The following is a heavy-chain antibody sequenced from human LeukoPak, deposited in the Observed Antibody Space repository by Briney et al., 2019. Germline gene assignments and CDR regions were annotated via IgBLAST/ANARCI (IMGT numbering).Heavy chain of an antibody. J-gene: IGHJ6*02. CDR2: ISAYNGNT. V-gene: IGHV1-18*01. CDR3: ARGDYDIGRGFDYYYGMDV. CDR1: GYTFTSYG. Sequence: ASVKVSCKASGYTFTSYGISWVRQAPGQGLEWMGWISAYNGNTDYAQKLQGRVTMTTDTSTSTAYMELRGLRSDDTAVYYCARGDYDIGRGFDYYYGMDVWGQGTTVTVSS. D-gene: IGHD3-9*01.